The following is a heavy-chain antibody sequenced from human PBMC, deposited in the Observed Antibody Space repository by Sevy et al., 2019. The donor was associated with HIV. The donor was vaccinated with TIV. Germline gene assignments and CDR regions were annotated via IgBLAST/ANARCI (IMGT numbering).Heavy chain of an antibody. CDR2: IYHSGST. D-gene: IGHD3-3*01. CDR1: GGSISSGGYS. CDR3: ARVWDFWGGLDV. V-gene: IGHV4-30-2*01. J-gene: IGHJ6*02. Sequence: SETLSLTCAVSGGSISSGGYSWSWIRQPPGKGLEWIGYIYHSGSTYYNPSLKSRVTISVDRSKNQFSLKLSSVTAADTAVYYCARVWDFWGGLDVWGQGTTVTVSS.